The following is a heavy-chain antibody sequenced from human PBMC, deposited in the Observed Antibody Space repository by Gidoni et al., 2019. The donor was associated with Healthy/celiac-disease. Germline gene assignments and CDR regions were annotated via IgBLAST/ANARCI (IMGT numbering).Heavy chain of an antibody. Sequence: GGGVVQPGRSLRLSCAASGFTFSSYAMHWVRQAPGKGLEWVAVISYDGSNKYYADSVKGRFTISRDNSKNTLYLQMNSLRAEDTAVYYCAREELLWFGESHYYYGMDVWGQGTTVTVSS. J-gene: IGHJ6*02. V-gene: IGHV3-30*04. CDR3: AREELLWFGESHYYYGMDV. CDR2: ISYDGSNK. D-gene: IGHD3-10*01. CDR1: GFTFSSYA.